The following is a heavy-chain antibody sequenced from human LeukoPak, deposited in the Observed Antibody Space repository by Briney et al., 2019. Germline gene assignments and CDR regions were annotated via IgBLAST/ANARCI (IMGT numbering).Heavy chain of an antibody. CDR2: IYTSGST. Sequence: SETLSLTCTVSGGSISSYYWSWIRQPAGKGLEWIGRIYTSGSTNYNPSLKSRVTISVDKSKNQFSLKLSSVTAADTAVYYCARLPNGWLQLGAFDMWGRGTMVTVSS. D-gene: IGHD5-24*01. V-gene: IGHV4-4*07. CDR1: GGSISSYY. CDR3: ARLPNGWLQLGAFDM. J-gene: IGHJ3*02.